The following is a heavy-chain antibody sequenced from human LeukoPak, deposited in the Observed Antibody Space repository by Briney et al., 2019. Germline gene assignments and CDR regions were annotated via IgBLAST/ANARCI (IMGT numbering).Heavy chain of an antibody. CDR3: ARAKGKAGRYGMDV. CDR2: MNPYSNST. Sequence: ASVKVSCKASGYTFPVYEIYWVRQASGQGLECMGWMNPYSNSTDSAQKFQGRHTMTSDISISTAYMELSSLRPEDTAVYFCARAKGKAGRYGMDVWGQGTTVIVSS. CDR1: GYTFPVYE. J-gene: IGHJ6*02. V-gene: IGHV1-8*01.